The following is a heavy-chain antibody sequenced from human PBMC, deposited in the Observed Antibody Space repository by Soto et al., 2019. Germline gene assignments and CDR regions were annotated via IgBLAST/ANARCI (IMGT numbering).Heavy chain of an antibody. CDR3: ARNVRDDYYGSGSYYKAANYYYYMEV. CDR1: GYTFTSYY. J-gene: IGHJ6*03. D-gene: IGHD3-10*01. Sequence: ASVKVSCKASGYTFTSYYMHWVRQAPGQGLEWMGIINPSGGSTSYAQKFQGRVTMTRETSTSTVYMELSSLRSEDTAVYYCARNVRDDYYGSGSYYKAANYYYYMEVWGKGTTVTVSS. CDR2: INPSGGST. V-gene: IGHV1-46*01.